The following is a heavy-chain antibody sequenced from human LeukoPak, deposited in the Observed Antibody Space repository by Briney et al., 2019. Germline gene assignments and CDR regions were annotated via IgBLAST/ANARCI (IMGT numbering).Heavy chain of an antibody. CDR2: INSDGSST. J-gene: IGHJ4*02. V-gene: IGHV3-74*01. CDR3: ARMQPGWLRSFDY. Sequence: VGSLRLSCAASGFTFSSYWMHWVRQAPGKGLVWVSRINSDGSSTSYADSVKGRFTISRDNAKNTLYLQMNSLRAEDTAVYYCARMQPGWLRSFDYWGQGTLVTVSS. D-gene: IGHD5-18*01. CDR1: GFTFSSYW.